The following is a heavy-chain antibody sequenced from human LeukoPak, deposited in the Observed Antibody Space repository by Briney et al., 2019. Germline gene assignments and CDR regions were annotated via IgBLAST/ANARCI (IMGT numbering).Heavy chain of an antibody. CDR2: INPNSGGT. CDR1: GYTFTGYY. Sequence: ASVKVSCKASGYTFTGYYMHWVRQAPGQGLEWMGRINPNSGGTNYAQKFQGRVTMTRDTSISTAYMELSRLRSDDTAVYYCARDRHESSGYHYGDAFDIWGQGTMVTVSS. V-gene: IGHV1-2*06. D-gene: IGHD3-22*01. CDR3: ARDRHESSGYHYGDAFDI. J-gene: IGHJ3*02.